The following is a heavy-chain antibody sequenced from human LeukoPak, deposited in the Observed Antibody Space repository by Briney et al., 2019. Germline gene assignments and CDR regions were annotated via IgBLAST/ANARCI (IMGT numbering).Heavy chain of an antibody. CDR3: ARTDTAMVTGAFDI. CDR1: GFTFSSYS. J-gene: IGHJ3*02. Sequence: PGGSLRLSCAASGFTFSSYSMNWVRQAPGKGLEWVSVIYSGGSTYYADSVKGRFTISRDNSKNTLYLQMNSLRAEDTAVYYCARTDTAMVTGAFDIWGQGTMVTVSS. D-gene: IGHD5-18*01. CDR2: IYSGGST. V-gene: IGHV3-53*01.